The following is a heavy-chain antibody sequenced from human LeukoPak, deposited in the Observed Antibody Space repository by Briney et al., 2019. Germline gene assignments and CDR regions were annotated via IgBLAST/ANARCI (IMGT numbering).Heavy chain of an antibody. CDR2: IYYSGST. CDR3: ARAYCSSTSCSEAFDI. J-gene: IGHJ3*02. Sequence: PSETLSLTCTVSGGSISSYYWSWIRQPPGKGLEWIGYIYYSGSTNYNPSLKSRVTISVDTSKNQFSLKLSSVTAADTAVYYCARAYCSSTSCSEAFDIWGQGTMVTVSS. CDR1: GGSISSYY. D-gene: IGHD2-2*01. V-gene: IGHV4-59*01.